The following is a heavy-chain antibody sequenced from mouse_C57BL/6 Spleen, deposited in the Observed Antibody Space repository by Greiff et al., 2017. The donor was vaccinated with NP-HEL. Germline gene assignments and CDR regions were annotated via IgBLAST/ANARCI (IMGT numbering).Heavy chain of an antibody. V-gene: IGHV1-82*01. J-gene: IGHJ4*01. CDR2: IYPGDGVT. CDR3: ANCAYAMAY. D-gene: IGHD4-1*01. CDR1: GYAFSSSW. Sequence: VQLQQSGPELVKPGASVKISCKASGYAFSSSWMNWVKQRPGKGLEWIGRIYPGDGVTNYTGKFKGKAPLTAAQSSCPAYMQLSSLTSEDSAVYFSANCAYAMAYWGQGTSVAVSS.